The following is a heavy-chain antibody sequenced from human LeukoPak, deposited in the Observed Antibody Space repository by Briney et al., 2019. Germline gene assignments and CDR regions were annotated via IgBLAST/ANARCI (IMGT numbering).Heavy chain of an antibody. Sequence: SETLSLTCAVYGGSFSGYYWSWIRQPPGKGLEWIGEINHSGSTNYNPSLKSRVTISVDTSKNQFSLKLSSVTAADTAVYYCASGMVNYYYYYMDVWGKGTTVIVSS. D-gene: IGHD2-21*01. CDR1: GGSFSGYY. V-gene: IGHV4-34*01. CDR3: ASGMVNYYYYYMDV. CDR2: INHSGST. J-gene: IGHJ6*03.